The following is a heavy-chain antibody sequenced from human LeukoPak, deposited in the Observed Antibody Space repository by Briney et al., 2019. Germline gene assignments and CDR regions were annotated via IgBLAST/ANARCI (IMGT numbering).Heavy chain of an antibody. CDR3: ARDRSREDTYGSGSYYPGWFDP. J-gene: IGHJ5*02. CDR2: IYYDGST. CDR1: GGSISYSYY. V-gene: IGHV4-39*07. Sequence: PSETLSLICTVSGGSISYSYYWGWIRQPPGKGLEWVGHIYYDGSTYYNPSLKSRVTISIDTSKNQFSLKLSSVTAADTAVYYCARDRSREDTYGSGSYYPGWFDPWGQGTLVTVSS. D-gene: IGHD3-10*01.